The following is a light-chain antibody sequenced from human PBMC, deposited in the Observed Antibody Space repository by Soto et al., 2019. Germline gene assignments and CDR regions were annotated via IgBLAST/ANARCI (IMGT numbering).Light chain of an antibody. J-gene: IGKJ5*01. Sequence: DIQMTQSPSTMTAAGGDRVTITCRASQDISNWLAWYQHKPGKGPKLLIYGASTLESGVPSRFSGSGSGTDFTLTISSLQPEDFATYYCQQANSFLSITFGQGTRLEIK. CDR2: GAS. CDR1: QDISNW. V-gene: IGKV1D-12*01. CDR3: QQANSFLSIT.